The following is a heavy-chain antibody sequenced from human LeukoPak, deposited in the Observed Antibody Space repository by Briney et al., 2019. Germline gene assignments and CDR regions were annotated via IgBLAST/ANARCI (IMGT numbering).Heavy chain of an antibody. D-gene: IGHD1-20*01. J-gene: IGHJ4*02. Sequence: GGSLRLSXAASGFTFSSYSMNWVRQAPGKGLEWISYISSGSRTIYYADFVKGRFTVSRDNAKNSLYLQMRSLRDEDTAVYYCARESITGHRDFDNWGQGTLVTVSS. V-gene: IGHV3-48*02. CDR1: GFTFSSYS. CDR3: ARESITGHRDFDN. CDR2: ISSGSRTI.